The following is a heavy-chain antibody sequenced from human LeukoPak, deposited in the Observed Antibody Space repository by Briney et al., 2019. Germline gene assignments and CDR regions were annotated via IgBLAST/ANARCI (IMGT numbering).Heavy chain of an antibody. CDR2: LSWDGGTT. J-gene: IGHJ6*02. V-gene: IGHV3-43*01. CDR1: GFTFDDYT. Sequence: PGESLRLSCAASGFTFDDYTMHWVRQPPGKGLEWVSLLSWDGGTTYYADSVKGRFTISRDNRKNSLYLQMNSLTTEDTALYYCAKDRRNYYGMDVWGQGTTVTVSS. CDR3: AKDRRNYYGMDV.